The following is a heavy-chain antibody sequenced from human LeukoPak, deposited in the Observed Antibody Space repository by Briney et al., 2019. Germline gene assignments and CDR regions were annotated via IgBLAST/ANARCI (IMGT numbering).Heavy chain of an antibody. J-gene: IGHJ6*03. CDR1: GDSVTNDFF. CDR3: ARVPRVGSPSYYYYYYYMDV. D-gene: IGHD1-26*01. CDR2: FCLGRDT. V-gene: IGHV4-38-2*02. Sequence: SETLSLTCTVSGDSVTNDFFWGWVRQPPGKELEWIGSFCLGRDTYYRPSLKSRVTISVDTSKNQFSLKLSSVTAADTAVYYCARVPRVGSPSYYYYYYYMDVWGKGTTVTVSS.